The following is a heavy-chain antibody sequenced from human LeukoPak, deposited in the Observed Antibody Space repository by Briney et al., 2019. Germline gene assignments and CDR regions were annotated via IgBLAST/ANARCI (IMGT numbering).Heavy chain of an antibody. CDR2: IYPGDSDT. CDR1: GYSFTSYW. CDR3: ARRGYCSGGSCYSFDY. D-gene: IGHD2-15*01. J-gene: IGHJ4*02. Sequence: GESLKISCKGSGYSFTSYWIGWVRQMPGKGLEWMGIIYPGDSDTRYSPSFQGQVTISVDKSISTAYQQWSSLKASDTAMYYCARRGYCSGGSCYSFDYWGQGTLVTVSS. V-gene: IGHV5-51*01.